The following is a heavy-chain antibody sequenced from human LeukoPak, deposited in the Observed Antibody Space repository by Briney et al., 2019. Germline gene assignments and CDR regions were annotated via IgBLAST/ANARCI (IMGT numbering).Heavy chain of an antibody. CDR3: ARVMTATTNWFDP. CDR2: IYRDGST. J-gene: IGHJ5*02. Sequence: GGSLRLSCAASGFTVSSNNVSWVRQAPGKGLEWVPSIYRDGSTYYADSVKGRFTISRDNSKNTLNLQMNNLRVEDTAVYYCARVMTATTNWFDPWGQGTLVTVSS. V-gene: IGHV3-66*01. CDR1: GFTVSSNN. D-gene: IGHD2-21*02.